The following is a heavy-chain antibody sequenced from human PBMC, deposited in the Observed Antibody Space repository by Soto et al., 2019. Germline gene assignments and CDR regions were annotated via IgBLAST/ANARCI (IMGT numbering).Heavy chain of an antibody. V-gene: IGHV3-33*01. D-gene: IGHD6-13*01. CDR3: ARDTTRIAVAGYYYYYGMDV. Sequence: GGSLRLSCAASGFTFSSYGMHWVRQAPGKGLEWVAVIWYDGSNKYYADSVKGRFTISRDNSKNTLYLQMNSLRAEDTAIYYCARDTTRIAVAGYYYYYGMDVWGQGTTVTVSS. CDR2: IWYDGSNK. J-gene: IGHJ6*02. CDR1: GFTFSSYG.